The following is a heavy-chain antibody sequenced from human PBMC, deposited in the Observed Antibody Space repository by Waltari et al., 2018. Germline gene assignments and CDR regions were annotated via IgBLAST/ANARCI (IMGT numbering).Heavy chain of an antibody. CDR3: ASSLPAVLDY. J-gene: IGHJ4*02. CDR2: IYTSGST. CDR1: GGSISSGSYY. V-gene: IGHV4-61*09. Sequence: QVQLQESGPGLVKPSQTLSLTCTVSGGSISSGSYYWSWIRQPAGKGLEWIGYIYTSGSTNYNPSLKSRVTIAVDTSKNQFALKLSSVTAADTAVYYCASSLPAVLDYWGQGTLVTVSS. D-gene: IGHD2-2*01.